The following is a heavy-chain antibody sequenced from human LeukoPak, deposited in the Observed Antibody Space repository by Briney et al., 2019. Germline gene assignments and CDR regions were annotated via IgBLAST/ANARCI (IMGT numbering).Heavy chain of an antibody. CDR3: ANVYGDYGGSFDY. CDR2: ISGSGGST. V-gene: IGHV3-23*01. J-gene: IGHJ4*02. Sequence: GGSLRLSCAASGFTVSSNYMSWVRQAPGKGLEWVSAISGSGGSTYYADSVKGRFTISRDNSKNTLYLQMNSLRAEDTAVYYCANVYGDYGGSFDYWGQGTLVTVSS. D-gene: IGHD4-17*01. CDR1: GFTVSSNY.